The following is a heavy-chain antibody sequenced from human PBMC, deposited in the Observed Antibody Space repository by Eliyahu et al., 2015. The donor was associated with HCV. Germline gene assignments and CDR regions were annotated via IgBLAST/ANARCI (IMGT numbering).Heavy chain of an antibody. CDR2: IYSGGVR. CDR1: GFSVXGTY. J-gene: IGHJ4*02. D-gene: IGHD5-18*01. Sequence: EVQLVGSGGGLVQPGGSLRLSCAXSGFSVXGTYMAWLRQTPEKGLEWVSVIYSGGVRYYKDSVKGRFTISRHNSQNVLYLQMNNLRSEDTALYYCARVSPNMDTALEPYFDYWSQGILVTVSS. CDR3: ARVSPNMDTALEPYFDY. V-gene: IGHV3-53*04.